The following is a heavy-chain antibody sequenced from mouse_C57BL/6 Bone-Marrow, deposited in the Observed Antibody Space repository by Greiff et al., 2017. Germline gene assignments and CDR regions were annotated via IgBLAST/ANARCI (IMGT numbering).Heavy chain of an antibody. Sequence: VQLQQSGPELVKPGASVKISCTASGYTFTDYNMDWVKQSHGKSLEWIGDINPNNGGTTYNKKFKGKATLTVDKSSSTAYMELRSLTSEDTAVYYGARDCYGGSNGAESFDVWGKGTTVTVSS. D-gene: IGHD1-1*01. CDR2: INPNNGGT. CDR1: GYTFTDYN. V-gene: IGHV1-18*01. CDR3: ARDCYGGSNGAESFDV. J-gene: IGHJ1*03.